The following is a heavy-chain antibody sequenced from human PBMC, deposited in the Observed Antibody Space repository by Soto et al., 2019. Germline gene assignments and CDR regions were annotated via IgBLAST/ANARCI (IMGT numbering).Heavy chain of an antibody. CDR2: IYYSGST. V-gene: IGHV4-61*08. Sequence: SETLSLTCTVSGGSISSGDYYWSRKRQPPGKGLEWIGYIYYSGSTNYNPSLKSRVTISVDTSKNQFSLKLSSVTAADTAVYYCARDFVSAGGQPPTYYYYYGMDVWGQGTTVTVSS. D-gene: IGHD6-13*01. CDR3: ARDFVSAGGQPPTYYYYYGMDV. CDR1: GGSISSGDYY. J-gene: IGHJ6*02.